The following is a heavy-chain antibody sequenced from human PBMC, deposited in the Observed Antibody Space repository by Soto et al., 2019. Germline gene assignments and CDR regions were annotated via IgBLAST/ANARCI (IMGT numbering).Heavy chain of an antibody. CDR2: IYYSGST. V-gene: IGHV4-59*01. CDR1: GGSISSYY. D-gene: IGHD3-22*01. J-gene: IGHJ3*02. Sequence: SETLSLTCTVSGGSISSYYWSWIRQPPGKGLEWIGYIYYSGSTNYNPSLKSRVTISVDTSKNQFSLKLSSVTAADTAVYYCARGATRNPYYYGSSGYYLDAFDIWGQGTMVTVSS. CDR3: ARGATRNPYYYGSSGYYLDAFDI.